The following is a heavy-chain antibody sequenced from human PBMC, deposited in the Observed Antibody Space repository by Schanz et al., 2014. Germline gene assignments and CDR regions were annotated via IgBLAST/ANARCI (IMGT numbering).Heavy chain of an antibody. D-gene: IGHD3-10*01. CDR3: VRQLLWFGESGVDT. Sequence: QLQLQESGPGLVKPSETLSLTCTVSGGSIRRSTYYWGWIRQPPGKGLEWVASIYNSGSAYYGPFLKIRVTISVETSKNQFSRRRNSVTASDTAVYYCVRQLLWFGESGVDTWGQGTLVVVSS. V-gene: IGHV4-39*01. J-gene: IGHJ5*02. CDR1: GGSIRRSTYY. CDR2: IYNSGSA.